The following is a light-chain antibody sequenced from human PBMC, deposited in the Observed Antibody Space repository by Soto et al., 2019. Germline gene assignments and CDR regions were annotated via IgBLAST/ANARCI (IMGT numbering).Light chain of an antibody. Sequence: DIQMTQSPSTLSASVGDRVTITCRASQSISGWLAWYQQNPGKAPKLLIYDASSLHSGVPSRFSGSASGTEFTLTISSLQPDDFATYYGQQFTSYPFTFGPGTTVDFK. CDR1: QSISGW. V-gene: IGKV1-5*01. CDR2: DAS. J-gene: IGKJ3*01. CDR3: QQFTSYPFT.